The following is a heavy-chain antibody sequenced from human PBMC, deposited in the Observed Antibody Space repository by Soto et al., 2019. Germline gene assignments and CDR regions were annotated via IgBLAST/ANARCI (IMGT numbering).Heavy chain of an antibody. J-gene: IGHJ4*02. CDR2: IIPIFGTA. CDR3: ARDLRLVGITTRYYFDY. D-gene: IGHD3-16*01. CDR1: GGTFSSYA. V-gene: IGHV1-69*13. Sequence: SVKVSCKASGGTFSSYAISWVRQAPGQGLEWMGGIIPIFGTANYAQKFQGRVTITADESTSTAYMELSSLRSEDTAVYYCARDLRLVGITTRYYFDYWGQGTLVTGSS.